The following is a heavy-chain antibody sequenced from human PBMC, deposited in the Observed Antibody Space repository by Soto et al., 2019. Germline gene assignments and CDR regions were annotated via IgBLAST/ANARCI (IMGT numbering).Heavy chain of an antibody. CDR1: GYTFNSYA. V-gene: IGHV1-18*01. J-gene: IGHJ4*02. D-gene: IGHD6-13*01. CDR3: ARGLAAGTRDY. Sequence: QVQLVQSGAEVKKPGASVKVSCKASGYTFNSYAISWVRQAPGQGLEWMGWISAYNGNTNYAQMLQGRVTMTTDTSPSTAYMALRSMRSDDTAVYYWARGLAAGTRDYWGQGTLVTVSS. CDR2: ISAYNGNT.